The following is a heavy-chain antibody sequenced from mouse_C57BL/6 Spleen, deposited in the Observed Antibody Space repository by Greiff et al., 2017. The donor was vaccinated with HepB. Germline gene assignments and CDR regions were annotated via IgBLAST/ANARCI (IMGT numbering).Heavy chain of an antibody. CDR3: ARRGYYGSSPWYFDV. CDR1: GYTFTSYW. J-gene: IGHJ1*03. CDR2: IDPSDSYT. V-gene: IGHV1-69*01. Sequence: QVQLQQPGAELVMPGASVKLSCKASGYTFTSYWMHWVKQRPGQGLEWIGEIDPSDSYTNYNQKFKGKSTLTVDKSSSTAYMHLSSLTSEDSAVYYCARRGYYGSSPWYFDVWGTGTTVTVSS. D-gene: IGHD1-1*01.